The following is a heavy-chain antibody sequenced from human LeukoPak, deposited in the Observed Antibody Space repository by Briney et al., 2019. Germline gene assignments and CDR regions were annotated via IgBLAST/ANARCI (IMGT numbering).Heavy chain of an antibody. CDR3: ARDTYYDSSGYYPDY. CDR2: ISAYNGNT. Sequence: GASVKVSCKASGYTFTSYGISWVRQAPGQGLEWMGWISAYNGNTNYAQKLQGRVTMTTDTSTSTAYMELRSLRSDDTAVYYCARDTYYDSSGYYPDYWGQGTLVTVSS. D-gene: IGHD3-22*01. J-gene: IGHJ4*02. V-gene: IGHV1-18*01. CDR1: GYTFTSYG.